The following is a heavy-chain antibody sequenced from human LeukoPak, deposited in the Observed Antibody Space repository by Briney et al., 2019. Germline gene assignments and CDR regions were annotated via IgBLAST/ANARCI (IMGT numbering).Heavy chain of an antibody. CDR1: GGSISSSSYY. V-gene: IGHV4-39*01. CDR3: ATRPGVVVVPARYYYYYGMDV. D-gene: IGHD2-2*01. CDR2: IYYSGST. Sequence: SETLSLTCTVSGGSISSSSYYWGWIRQPPGKGLEWIGSIYYSGSTYYNPSLKSRVTISVDTSKNQSSLKLSSVTAADTAVYYCATRPGVVVVPARYYYYYGMDVWGQGTTVTVSS. J-gene: IGHJ6*02.